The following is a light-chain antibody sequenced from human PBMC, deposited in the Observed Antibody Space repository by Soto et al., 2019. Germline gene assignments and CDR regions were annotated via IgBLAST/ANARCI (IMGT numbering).Light chain of an antibody. CDR1: QGISTY. J-gene: IGKJ5*01. Sequence: DIQFTHSPSFLSASVGDRVTITCRSSQGISTYLAWYQQKPGKAPKLLIYAASTLQSGVPLSFSGSGSGTSFTLTISSLQPEDFATYYCQQLLSYPITFGQGTRLEIK. V-gene: IGKV1-9*01. CDR2: AAS. CDR3: QQLLSYPIT.